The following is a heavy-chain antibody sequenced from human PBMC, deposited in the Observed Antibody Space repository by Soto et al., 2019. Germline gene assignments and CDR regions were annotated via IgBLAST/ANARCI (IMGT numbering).Heavy chain of an antibody. V-gene: IGHV3-53*01. D-gene: IGHD4-4*01. Sequence: PGGSLRLSCAASGFTVSSNYMNRVRQATGKGLEWLSIIYSDGTTNYADSVKGRFTITRDNYKNTLYLQMNNLRVDDTAVYYCAILSNWGQGTLVTVSS. J-gene: IGHJ4*02. CDR3: AILSN. CDR2: IYSDGTT. CDR1: GFTVSSNY.